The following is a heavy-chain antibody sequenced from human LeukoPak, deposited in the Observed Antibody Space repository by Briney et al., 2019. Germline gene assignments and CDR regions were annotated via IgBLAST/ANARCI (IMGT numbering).Heavy chain of an antibody. J-gene: IGHJ6*02. CDR1: GFTFSSYW. V-gene: IGHV3-74*01. D-gene: IGHD2-15*01. CDR2: INSDGSTT. CDR3: ATDSKGGYDYYYYGMDV. Sequence: GGSLRLSCAASGFTFSSYWMHWVRQAPGKGLVWVSRINSDGSTTSYADSVKGRFTISRDNAKSSLYLQMNSLKAEDTAVYYCATDSKGGYDYYYYGMDVWGQGTTVTVSS.